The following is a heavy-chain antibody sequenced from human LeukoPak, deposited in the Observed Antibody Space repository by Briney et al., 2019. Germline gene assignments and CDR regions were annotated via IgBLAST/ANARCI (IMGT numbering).Heavy chain of an antibody. CDR3: ARDIASTRMDV. D-gene: IGHD2-15*01. J-gene: IGHJ6*02. Sequence: GGSLRLSCVASGFTFSSYGMHWVRQAPGKGLEWVAVISYDGSTKYYADSVKGRFTISRDNSKNTLYLQMNSLRAEDTAVYYCARDIASTRMDVWGQGTTVSVSS. CDR2: ISYDGSTK. CDR1: GFTFSSYG. V-gene: IGHV3-30*03.